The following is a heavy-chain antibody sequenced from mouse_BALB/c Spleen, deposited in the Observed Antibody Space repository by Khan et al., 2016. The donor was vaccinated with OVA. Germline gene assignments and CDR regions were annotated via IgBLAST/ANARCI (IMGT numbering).Heavy chain of an antibody. J-gene: IGHJ2*01. CDR3: AREEALYHFDH. V-gene: IGHV1S132*01. CDR1: GCIFTSYW. D-gene: IGHD3-2*02. Sequence: VQLQESGAELVRPGASVKLSCKTSGCIFTSYWIHWVKQRSGQGLEWIARIYPGTDNSYYNEKFKDKATLTADKSSSTAYMQLSSLKSEDSDVYCCAREEALYHFDHWGQGTTLTVSS. CDR2: IYPGTDNS.